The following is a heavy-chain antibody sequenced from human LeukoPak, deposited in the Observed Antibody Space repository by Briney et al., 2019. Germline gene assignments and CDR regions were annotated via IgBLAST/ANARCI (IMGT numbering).Heavy chain of an antibody. CDR1: GFTFSSYG. J-gene: IGHJ6*03. Sequence: GGSLRLSCAASGFTFSSYGMHWVRQAPGKGLEWVAFIRYDGSNKYYADSVKGRFTISRDNSKNTLYLQMNSLRAEDTAMYYCAKGRAVMAYYYYFYMDVWGRGTTVTVSS. CDR2: IRYDGSNK. V-gene: IGHV3-30*02. CDR3: AKGRAVMAYYYYFYMDV. D-gene: IGHD3-16*01.